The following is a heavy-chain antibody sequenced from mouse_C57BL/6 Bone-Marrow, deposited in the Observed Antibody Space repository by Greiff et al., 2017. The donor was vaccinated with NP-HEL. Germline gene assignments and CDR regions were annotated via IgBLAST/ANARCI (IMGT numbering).Heavy chain of an antibody. CDR1: GYTFTSSG. Sequence: QVQLQQSGAELARPGASVKLSCKASGYTFTSSGISWVKQRTGQGLEWIGEIYPRSGNTYYNEKFKGKATLTADKSSSTAYMELRSLTSEDSAVYFCARADYYGSRGFAYWGQGTLVTVSA. J-gene: IGHJ3*01. D-gene: IGHD1-1*01. CDR3: ARADYYGSRGFAY. V-gene: IGHV1-81*01. CDR2: IYPRSGNT.